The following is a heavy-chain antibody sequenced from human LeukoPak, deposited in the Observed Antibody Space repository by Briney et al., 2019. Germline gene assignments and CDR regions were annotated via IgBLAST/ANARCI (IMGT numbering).Heavy chain of an antibody. CDR1: GFTFSSYW. CDR2: INTDGSST. J-gene: IGHJ3*02. V-gene: IGHV3-74*03. Sequence: GGSLRLSCAASGFTFSSYWMHWVRQAPGKGLVWVSRINTDGSSTTYADSVKGRFTISRDNAKNTLYLEMNSLRAEDTAVYYCAKPLGRAFGVVIHDAFDIWGQGTMVTVSS. D-gene: IGHD3-3*01. CDR3: AKPLGRAFGVVIHDAFDI.